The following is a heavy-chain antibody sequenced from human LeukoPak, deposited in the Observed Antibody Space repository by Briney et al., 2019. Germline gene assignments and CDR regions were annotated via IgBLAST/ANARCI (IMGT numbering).Heavy chain of an antibody. J-gene: IGHJ4*02. CDR3: AREGLWFGELSPFDY. V-gene: IGHV3-30*03. D-gene: IGHD3-10*01. Sequence: PGRSLRLSCAASGFTFSSYGMHWVRQAPGKGLEWVAVISYDGSHKYFADSVKGRFTISRDNAKNSLYLQMNSLRAEDTAVYYCAREGLWFGELSPFDYWGQGTLVTVSS. CDR1: GFTFSSYG. CDR2: ISYDGSHK.